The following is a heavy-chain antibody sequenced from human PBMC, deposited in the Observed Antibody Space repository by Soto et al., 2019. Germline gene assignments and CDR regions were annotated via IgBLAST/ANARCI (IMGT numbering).Heavy chain of an antibody. V-gene: IGHV3-23*01. Sequence: EVQLLESGGGSVQPGGSLRLSCAASGFTFSSYAMHWVRRPPGKGMEWVSSISGSGGTAYYADSVKGRFSISRDSLVNTILLPKDRPGAQDTGVYYCGEGRGKEWNFEYWGQGTLVTVSP. CDR1: GFTFSSYA. CDR2: ISGSGGTA. J-gene: IGHJ4*03. D-gene: IGHD3-10*01. CDR3: GEGRGKEWNFEY.